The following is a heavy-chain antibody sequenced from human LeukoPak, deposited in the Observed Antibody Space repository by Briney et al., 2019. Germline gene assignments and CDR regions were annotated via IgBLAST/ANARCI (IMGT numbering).Heavy chain of an antibody. CDR2: IYYSGST. Sequence: SETLSLTCTVSGGSISSSSYYWGWIRQRPGKGLEWIGSIYYSGSTYYNPSLKSRVTISVDTSKNQFSLKLSSVTAADTAVYYCARQPRNYYGMDVWGQGTTVTVSS. CDR3: ARQPRNYYGMDV. V-gene: IGHV4-39*01. J-gene: IGHJ6*02. CDR1: GGSISSSSYY.